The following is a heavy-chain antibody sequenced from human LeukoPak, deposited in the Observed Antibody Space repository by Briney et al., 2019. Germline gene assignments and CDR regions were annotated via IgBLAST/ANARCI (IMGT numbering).Heavy chain of an antibody. CDR2: IKPDGSEK. CDR3: AKDGDGYSGEYYLDY. J-gene: IGHJ4*02. V-gene: IGHV3-7*03. CDR1: GFSFRTFW. D-gene: IGHD5-24*01. Sequence: GGSLRLSCAASGFSFRTFWMGWVRQPPGKGLEWVATIKPDGSEKYYVDSVMGRFTISRDNAQNSLYLQMNSLRTEDTALYYCAKDGDGYSGEYYLDYWGQGTLVTVSS.